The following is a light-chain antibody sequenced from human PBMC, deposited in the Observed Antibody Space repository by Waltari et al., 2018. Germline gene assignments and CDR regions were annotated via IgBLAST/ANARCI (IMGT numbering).Light chain of an antibody. CDR1: LIVSTY. CDR3: QQRSNGLN. V-gene: IGKV3-11*01. Sequence: ETVLTQSPDILSLSPGERATLSCRASLIVSTYLAWYQQKPGQAPRLLVYDASNRATGIPARVSGSGSGTDFTLTISSLEPEDFAVYYCQQRSNGLNFGGGTKVEIK. J-gene: IGKJ4*01. CDR2: DAS.